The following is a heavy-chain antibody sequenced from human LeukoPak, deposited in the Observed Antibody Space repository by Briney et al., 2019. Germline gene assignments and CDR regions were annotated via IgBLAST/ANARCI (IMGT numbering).Heavy chain of an antibody. CDR1: GGSISSSSYY. V-gene: IGHV4-39*01. J-gene: IGHJ4*02. CDR3: ARRSWHYDFWSGYPATNIDY. CDR2: IYYSGST. Sequence: TPSETLSLTCTVSGGSISSSSYYWGWIRQPPGKGLEWIGSIYYSGSTYYNPSLKSRVTISVDTSKNQFSLKLSSVTAADTAVYYCARRSWHYDFWSGYPATNIDYWGQGTLVTVSS. D-gene: IGHD3-3*01.